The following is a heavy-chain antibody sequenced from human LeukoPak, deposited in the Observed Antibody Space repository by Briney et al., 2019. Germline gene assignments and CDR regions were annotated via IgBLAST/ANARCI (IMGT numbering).Heavy chain of an antibody. CDR1: GFTFSSYA. D-gene: IGHD6-19*01. V-gene: IGHV3-23*01. CDR2: ISGSGGST. CDR3: ARDPSSGWFDP. J-gene: IGHJ5*02. Sequence: GGSLRLSCAASGFTFSSYAMSWVRQAPGKGLEWVSAISGSGGSTYYADSVKGRFTISRDNSKNSLYLQMNSLRAEDTAVYYCARDPSSGWFDPWGQGTLVTVSS.